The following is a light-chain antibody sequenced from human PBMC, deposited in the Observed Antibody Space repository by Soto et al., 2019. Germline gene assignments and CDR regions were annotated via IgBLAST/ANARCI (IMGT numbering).Light chain of an antibody. Sequence: SVLTHPPSGIPGPGHKLAIPCPGNKSKIGNNYVSWYQQLPGTAPKLLIFENNKRPSGIPDGVSGSKSGTSATLGITGLQTGDEVYYDSATSESNTLAPYV. V-gene: IGLV1-51*02. CDR2: ENN. J-gene: IGLJ1*01. CDR3: ATSESNTLAPYV. CDR1: KSKIGNNY.